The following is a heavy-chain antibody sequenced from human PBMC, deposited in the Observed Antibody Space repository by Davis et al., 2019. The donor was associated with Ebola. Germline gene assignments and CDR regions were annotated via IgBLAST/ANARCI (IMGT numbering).Heavy chain of an antibody. J-gene: IGHJ4*02. CDR3: AVNRLIYYDSSGYFVY. D-gene: IGHD3-22*01. CDR2: IKQDGSEK. Sequence: GESLKISCAASGFTFSSYWMSWVRQAPGKGLEWVANIKQDGSEKYYVDSVKGRFTISRDNAKNSLYLQMNSLRAEDTAVYYCAVNRLIYYDSSGYFVYWGQGTLVTVSS. CDR1: GFTFSSYW. V-gene: IGHV3-7*01.